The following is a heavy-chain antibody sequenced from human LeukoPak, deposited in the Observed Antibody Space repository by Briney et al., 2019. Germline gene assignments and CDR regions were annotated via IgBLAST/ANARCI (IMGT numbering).Heavy chain of an antibody. D-gene: IGHD5-12*01. Sequence: GGSLRLSCAASGFTFSDYYMSWIRQAPGKGLEWVSYISSSGSTIYYADSVKGRFTISRDNAKNSLYLQMNSLRAEDTALYYCAKNGGIWSGYDYYFDYWGQGTLVTVSS. CDR2: ISSSGSTI. CDR1: GFTFSDYY. J-gene: IGHJ4*02. V-gene: IGHV3-11*01. CDR3: AKNGGIWSGYDYYFDY.